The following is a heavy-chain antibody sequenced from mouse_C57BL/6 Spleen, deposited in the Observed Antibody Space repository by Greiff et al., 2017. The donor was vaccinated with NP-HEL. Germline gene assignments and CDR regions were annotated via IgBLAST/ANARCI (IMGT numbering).Heavy chain of an antibody. CDR1: GYTFTSYW. V-gene: IGHV1-7*01. CDR3: ARRFITTVVAPSYAMDY. Sequence: QVHVKQSGAELAKPGASVKLSCKASGYTFTSYWMHWVKQRPGQGLEWIGYINPSSGYTKYNQKFKDKATLTADKSSSTAYMQLSSLTYEDSAVYYCARRFITTVVAPSYAMDYWGQGTSVTVSS. J-gene: IGHJ4*01. D-gene: IGHD1-1*01. CDR2: INPSSGYT.